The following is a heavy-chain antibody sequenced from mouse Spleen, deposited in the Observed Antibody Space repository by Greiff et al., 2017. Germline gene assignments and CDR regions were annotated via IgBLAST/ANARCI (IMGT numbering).Heavy chain of an antibody. V-gene: IGHV1-18*01. CDR1: GYTFTDYN. CDR3: ARSYYDGYSLFDY. Sequence: EVQRVESGPELVKPGASVKIPCKASGYTFTDYNMDWVKQSHGKSLEWIGDINPNNGGTIYNQKFKGKATLTVDKSSSTAYMELRSLTSEDTAVYYCARSYYDGYSLFDYWGQGTTLTVSS. CDR2: INPNNGGT. J-gene: IGHJ2*01. D-gene: IGHD2-3*01.